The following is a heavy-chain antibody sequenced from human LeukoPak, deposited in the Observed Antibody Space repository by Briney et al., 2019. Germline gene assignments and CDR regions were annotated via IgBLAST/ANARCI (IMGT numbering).Heavy chain of an antibody. CDR3: ARVVYFYLYYFDY. V-gene: IGHV3-7*01. CDR1: GFTFSSYW. Sequence: PGGSLRLSCAASGFTFSSYWMSWVRQAPGKGLEWVANIKQDGSEKYYVDSEKGRFTISRDNAKNSLYLQMNSLRAEDTAVYYCARVVYFYLYYFDYWGQGTLVTVSS. CDR2: IKQDGSEK. D-gene: IGHD2/OR15-2a*01. J-gene: IGHJ4*02.